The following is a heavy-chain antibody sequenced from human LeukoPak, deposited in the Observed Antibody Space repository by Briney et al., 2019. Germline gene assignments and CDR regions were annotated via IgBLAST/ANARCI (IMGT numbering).Heavy chain of an antibody. CDR3: ARGNLDWYFDL. V-gene: IGHV1-46*01. J-gene: IGHJ2*01. Sequence: FQGRVTMTRDTSTSTVYMELSSLRSEDTAVYYCARGNLDWYFDLWGRGTLVTVSS.